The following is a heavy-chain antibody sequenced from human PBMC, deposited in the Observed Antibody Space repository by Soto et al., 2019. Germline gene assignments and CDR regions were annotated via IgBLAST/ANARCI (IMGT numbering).Heavy chain of an antibody. J-gene: IGHJ4*02. V-gene: IGHV4-39*01. CDR3: TRGLSSPSATGI. D-gene: IGHD6-6*01. Sequence: SETLSLTCTVSGGSVSSCCNYWGWVRQPPGKGLEWIGSIHNSGSTSYNPSLRSRVTISVDTPKNQFSLNLTSVTAADTAVYYCTRGLSSPSATGIWGQGTLVTVSS. CDR1: GGSVSSCCNY. CDR2: IHNSGST.